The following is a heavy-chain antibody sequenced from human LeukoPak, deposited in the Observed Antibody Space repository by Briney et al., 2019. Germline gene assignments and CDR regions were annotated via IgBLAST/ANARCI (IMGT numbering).Heavy chain of an antibody. J-gene: IGHJ4*02. V-gene: IGHV3-21*01. CDR1: GFTFSSYS. Sequence: GGSLRLSCAASGFTFSSYSMNWVRQAPGKGLEWVSSISSSSSYIYYADSVKGRFTISRGNAKNSLYLQMNSLRAEDTAVYYCASSDGIVGAFHYWGQGTLVTVSS. CDR3: ASSDGIVGAFHY. CDR2: ISSSSSYI. D-gene: IGHD1-26*01.